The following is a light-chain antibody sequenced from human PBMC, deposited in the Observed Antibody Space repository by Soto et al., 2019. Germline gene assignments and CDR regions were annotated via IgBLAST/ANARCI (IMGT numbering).Light chain of an antibody. CDR1: QSVSRF. CDR2: DTS. J-gene: IGKJ2*01. V-gene: IGKV3-15*01. CDR3: QQYSTLPHT. Sequence: EIVMTQSPATLSVSPGERVTLSCRASQSVSRFLAWYQQRPGQAPRLLIYDTSTRATGVPARFSGSGSGTEFSLTISSLQSEDFVVYYCQQYSTLPHTFGQGTKLEVK.